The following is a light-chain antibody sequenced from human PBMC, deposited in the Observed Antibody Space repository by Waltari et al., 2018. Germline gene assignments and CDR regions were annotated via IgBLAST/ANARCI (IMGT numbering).Light chain of an antibody. J-gene: IGLJ3*02. V-gene: IGLV1-51*01. CDR1: SSNIGNNY. Sequence: QSVLTQPPSVSAAPGQKVTISCSGSSSNIGNNYLSWYQQLPGAAPKLLIYDNTNRPSGLPDRFSGSKSGTSATLGITGLQTGDEANYYCGTWDSNLSAGVFGGGTKLTVL. CDR3: GTWDSNLSAGV. CDR2: DNT.